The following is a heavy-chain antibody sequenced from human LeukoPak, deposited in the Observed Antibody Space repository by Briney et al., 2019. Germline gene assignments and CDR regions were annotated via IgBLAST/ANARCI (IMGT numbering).Heavy chain of an antibody. CDR3: ARDLSPKGYFDY. V-gene: IGHV4-38-2*02. Sequence: SETLSLTCTDSGYSISSGYYWGWIRQPPGKGLEWIGSIYHSGSTYYNPSLKSRVTISVDPSKNQFSLKLSSVTAADTAVYYCARDLSPKGYFDYWGQGTLVTVSS. CDR2: IYHSGST. CDR1: GYSISSGYY. J-gene: IGHJ4*02.